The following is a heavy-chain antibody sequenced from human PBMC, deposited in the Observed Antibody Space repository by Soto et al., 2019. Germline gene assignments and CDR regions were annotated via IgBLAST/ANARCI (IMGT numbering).Heavy chain of an antibody. Sequence: PGGSLRLSCAASGFTFSSYAMSWVRQAPGKGLEWVSAISGSGGSTYYADSVKGRFTISRDNSKNTLYLQMNSLRAEDTAVYYCAKGPLPGITIFGVVIIGQYDYWGQGTLVTVSS. D-gene: IGHD3-3*01. CDR2: ISGSGGST. CDR3: AKGPLPGITIFGVVIIGQYDY. CDR1: GFTFSSYA. V-gene: IGHV3-23*01. J-gene: IGHJ4*02.